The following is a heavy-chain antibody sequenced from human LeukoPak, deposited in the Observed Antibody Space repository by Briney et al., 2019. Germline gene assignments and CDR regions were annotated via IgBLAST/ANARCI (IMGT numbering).Heavy chain of an antibody. CDR2: ISYSVAP. Sequence: PSESLSLTCTVSGGSITSYCWSWIRQSPGKALEWIGSISYSVAPRYSPSLESRLLISVDRSENRVSLRLNSATAADTAVYYCAREMVGDYFFDLWGRGTLVTVSS. CDR3: AREMVGDYFFDL. CDR1: GGSITSYC. D-gene: IGHD2/OR15-2a*01. J-gene: IGHJ2*01. V-gene: IGHV4-59*01.